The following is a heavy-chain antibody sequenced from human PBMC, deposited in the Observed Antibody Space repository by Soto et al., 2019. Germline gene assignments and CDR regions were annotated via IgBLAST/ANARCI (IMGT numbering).Heavy chain of an antibody. Sequence: ASVKVSCKASGYTFTGYYMHWVRQAPGQGLEWMGWINPNSGGTNYAQKFQGWVTMTRDKSITTAYLQWSSLKASDTAMYYCALNSYDSSGYYYLDHWGQGTLVTVSS. V-gene: IGHV1-2*04. CDR2: INPNSGGT. J-gene: IGHJ4*02. CDR1: GYTFTGYY. D-gene: IGHD3-22*01. CDR3: ALNSYDSSGYYYLDH.